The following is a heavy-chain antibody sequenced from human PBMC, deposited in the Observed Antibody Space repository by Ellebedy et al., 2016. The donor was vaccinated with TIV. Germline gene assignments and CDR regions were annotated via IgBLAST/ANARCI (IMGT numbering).Heavy chain of an antibody. Sequence: PSETLSLTCTVSGCSISSGNHYWSCNRQRPGTGLEWIANSDNTGNTFYDPSLKSLVTVSGDTSKTQFSLKLRSVTAADTAVYYCARGTTSGSYGYYWFDPWGQGTLVTVSS. CDR3: ARGTTSGSYGYYWFDP. CDR1: GCSISSGNHY. D-gene: IGHD3-16*01. J-gene: IGHJ5*02. CDR2: SDNTGNT. V-gene: IGHV4-31*01.